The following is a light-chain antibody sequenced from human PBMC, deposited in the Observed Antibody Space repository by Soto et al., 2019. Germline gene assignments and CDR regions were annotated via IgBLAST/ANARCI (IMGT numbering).Light chain of an antibody. CDR3: MQATQSYT. V-gene: IGKV2-24*01. Sequence: DIVMTQTPLSLPVTLGHPASISCRSSQSLVHSDGNTYFNRLQQRPGQPPRVLVYKISNRFPGVPDRFSGSGAGADFTLKISRVEAEDVEDYYCMQATQSYTFGQGTKLEIK. CDR1: QSLVHSDGNTY. J-gene: IGKJ2*01. CDR2: KIS.